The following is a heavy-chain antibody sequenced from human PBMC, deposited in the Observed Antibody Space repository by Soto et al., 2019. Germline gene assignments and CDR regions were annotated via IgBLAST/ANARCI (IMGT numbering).Heavy chain of an antibody. CDR1: GFTFSSYA. CDR3: AKSHYGDYLEGFDY. V-gene: IGHV3-23*01. J-gene: IGHJ4*02. Sequence: GGSLILSCAASGFTFSSYAMSWVRQAPGKGLEWVSAISGSGGSTYYADSVKGRFTISRDNSKNTLYLQMNSLRAEDTAVYYCAKSHYGDYLEGFDYWGQGTLVTVSS. D-gene: IGHD4-17*01. CDR2: ISGSGGST.